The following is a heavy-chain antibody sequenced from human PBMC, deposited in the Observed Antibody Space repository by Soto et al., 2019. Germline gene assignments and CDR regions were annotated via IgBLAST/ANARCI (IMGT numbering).Heavy chain of an antibody. Sequence: PGGSLRLSCAASGFTFSSYAMSWVRQAPGKGLELVSAISGSGGSTYYADSVKGRFTISRDNSKNTLYLQMNSLRAEDTAVYYCAKGRGYCSSTSCYVGSDYWGQGTLVTVSS. J-gene: IGHJ4*02. CDR3: AKGRGYCSSTSCYVGSDY. D-gene: IGHD2-2*01. CDR2: ISGSGGST. CDR1: GFTFSSYA. V-gene: IGHV3-23*01.